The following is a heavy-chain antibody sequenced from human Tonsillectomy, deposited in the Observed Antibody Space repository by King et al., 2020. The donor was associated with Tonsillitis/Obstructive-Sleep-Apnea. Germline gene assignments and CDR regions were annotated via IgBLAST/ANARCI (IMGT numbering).Heavy chain of an antibody. CDR1: GFTFSTHG. J-gene: IGHJ1*01. CDR2: IIYSGDNT. D-gene: IGHD3-22*01. V-gene: IGHV3-23*04. CDR3: AKDRRVTMM. Sequence: VQLVESGGGLVQPGGSLRLSCVASGFTFSTHGMTWVRQAPGKGLEWVSGIIYSGDNTYYADSVKGRFLISRDNSKNTLFLQMNSLRAEDTAVYYCAKDRRVTMMGGQGTLVTVSS.